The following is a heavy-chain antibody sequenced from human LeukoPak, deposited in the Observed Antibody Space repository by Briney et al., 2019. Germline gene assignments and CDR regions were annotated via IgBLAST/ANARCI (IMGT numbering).Heavy chain of an antibody. CDR2: IYYSGST. D-gene: IGHD3-22*01. Sequence: SETLSLTCTVSGGSISSYYWSWIRQPPGKGLEGFGYIYYSGSTNYNPSLKSRVTISVDTSKNQFSLKLSSVTAADTAVYYCARGGYYYDSSGYFDYWGQGTLVTVSS. J-gene: IGHJ4*02. CDR3: ARGGYYYDSSGYFDY. V-gene: IGHV4-59*01. CDR1: GGSISSYY.